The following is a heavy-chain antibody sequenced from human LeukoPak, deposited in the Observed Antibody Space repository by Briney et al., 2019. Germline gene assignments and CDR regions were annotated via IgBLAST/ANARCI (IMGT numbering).Heavy chain of an antibody. CDR2: INWNGGST. V-gene: IGHV3-20*04. CDR1: GFTFDDYG. Sequence: PGGSLRLSCAASGFTFDDYGMSWVRQAPGKGLEWVSGINWNGGSTGYADSVKGRFTISRDNAKNSLYLQMNSLRAEDTALYYCAKDEPGSWELPTGRDYWGQGTLVTVSS. D-gene: IGHD1-26*01. J-gene: IGHJ4*02. CDR3: AKDEPGSWELPTGRDY.